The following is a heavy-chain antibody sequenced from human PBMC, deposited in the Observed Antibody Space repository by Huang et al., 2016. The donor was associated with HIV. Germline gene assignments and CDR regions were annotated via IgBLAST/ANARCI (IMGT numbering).Heavy chain of an antibody. CDR1: GYTFTGYY. D-gene: IGHD2-15*01. Sequence: QVQLVQSGAEVKKPGASVKVSCKASGYTFTGYYMHWVRQATGQGLGWMGWINTKSGGTNYAQKFQGRVTMTRDTSISTAYMELSRLRSDDTAVYYCAREVVSATGYYYYGMDVWGQGTTVTVSS. J-gene: IGHJ6*02. CDR3: AREVVSATGYYYYGMDV. V-gene: IGHV1-2*02. CDR2: INTKSGGT.